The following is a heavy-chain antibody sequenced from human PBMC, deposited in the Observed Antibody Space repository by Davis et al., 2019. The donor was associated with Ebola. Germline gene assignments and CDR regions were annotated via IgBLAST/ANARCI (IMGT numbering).Heavy chain of an antibody. D-gene: IGHD3-22*01. J-gene: IGHJ4*02. CDR3: ARDYYDSSGYYFARLDY. CDR2: IIPIFGTA. CDR1: GGTFSSYA. V-gene: IGHV1-69*13. Sequence: SSVKVSCKASGGTFSSYAISWLRQAPGQGLEWMGGIIPIFGTANYAQKFQGRVTITADESTSTAYMELSSLRSEDTAVYYCARDYYDSSGYYFARLDYWGQGTLVTVSS.